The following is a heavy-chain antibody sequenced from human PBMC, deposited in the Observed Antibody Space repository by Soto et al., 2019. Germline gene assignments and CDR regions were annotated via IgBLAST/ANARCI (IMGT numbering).Heavy chain of an antibody. Sequence: GESLKISCKGSGYSFTSYWIAWVRQMPGKGLEWMGIIYPGDSDTRYSPSFQGQVTISADKSISTAYLQWSSLKASDTAMYYCARIWGTAAGTVKPYYFDYWRQGTLVTVSS. D-gene: IGHD6-13*01. V-gene: IGHV5-51*01. CDR1: GYSFTSYW. CDR2: IYPGDSDT. CDR3: ARIWGTAAGTVKPYYFDY. J-gene: IGHJ4*02.